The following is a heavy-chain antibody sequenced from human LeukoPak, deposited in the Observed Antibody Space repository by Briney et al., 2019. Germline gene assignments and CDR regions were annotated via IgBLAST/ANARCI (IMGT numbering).Heavy chain of an antibody. Sequence: PGGSLRLSCAASGFTFSSYGMHWVRQAPGKGLEWVAFIRYDGSNKYYADSVKGRFTISRDNSKNTLYLQMNSLRAEDTAVYYCAKSALDVYYNSRGWFDPWGQGTLVTVSS. J-gene: IGHJ5*02. CDR2: IRYDGSNK. V-gene: IGHV3-30*02. CDR1: GFTFSSYG. CDR3: AKSALDVYYNSRGWFDP. D-gene: IGHD3-3*01.